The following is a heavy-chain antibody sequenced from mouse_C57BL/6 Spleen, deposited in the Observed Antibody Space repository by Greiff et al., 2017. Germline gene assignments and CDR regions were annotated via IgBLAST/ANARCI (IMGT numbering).Heavy chain of an antibody. V-gene: IGHV1-72*01. CDR3: ARGANWDGTCFAY. Sequence: VQLQQPGAELVKPGASVKLSCKASGFTFNDSWMHWVKQRPDRGLEWIGRIDPDSGGTKYAAKFQSQATLTVDTPASTAYMQLSSLSSEDSAVYYWARGANWDGTCFAYGGQGTLVTVSA. CDR1: GFTFNDSW. CDR2: IDPDSGGT. J-gene: IGHJ3*01. D-gene: IGHD4-1*01.